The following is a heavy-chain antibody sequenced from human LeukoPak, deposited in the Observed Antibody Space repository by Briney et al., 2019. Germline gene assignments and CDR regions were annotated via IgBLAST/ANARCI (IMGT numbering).Heavy chain of an antibody. CDR3: TTDRGVAARPLFDF. CDR1: GFTLTNAW. J-gene: IGHJ4*02. CDR2: IKSKTDGGTT. V-gene: IGHV3-15*01. Sequence: GGSLRLSCAASGFTLTNAWMGWVRQAPGKGLEWIGRIKSKTDGGTTDYAAPVKGRFTISRDDSKNTLFLLLNSLKSEDTAEYFCTTDRGVAARPLFDFWGQGILVTVSS. D-gene: IGHD6-6*01.